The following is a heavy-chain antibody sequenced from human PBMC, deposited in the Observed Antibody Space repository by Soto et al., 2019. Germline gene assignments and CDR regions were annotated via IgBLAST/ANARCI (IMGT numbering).Heavy chain of an antibody. CDR3: ARDRQLWFGDNWFDP. D-gene: IGHD3-10*01. J-gene: IGHJ5*02. Sequence: SETLSLTCTVSGGSISSGGYYWSWIRQHAGKGLEWIGYIYYSGSTYYNPSLKSRVTISVDTSKNQFSLKLSSVTAADTAVYYCARDRQLWFGDNWFDPWGQGTLVTVSS. CDR1: GGSISSGGYY. V-gene: IGHV4-31*03. CDR2: IYYSGST.